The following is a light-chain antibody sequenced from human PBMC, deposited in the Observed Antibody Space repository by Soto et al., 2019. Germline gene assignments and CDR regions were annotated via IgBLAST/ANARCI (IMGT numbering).Light chain of an antibody. Sequence: NFMLTQPHSVSASPGKTVTLSCTRSSGSIASNFVQWSQQRPGSSPTTVIYQDNQRPSGVPHRFSGSIDRSSNSASLTISGLRTEDEADYYCQSYDESSHVFGTGTKLTVL. J-gene: IGLJ1*01. CDR2: QDN. CDR3: QSYDESSHV. V-gene: IGLV6-57*01. CDR1: SGSIASNF.